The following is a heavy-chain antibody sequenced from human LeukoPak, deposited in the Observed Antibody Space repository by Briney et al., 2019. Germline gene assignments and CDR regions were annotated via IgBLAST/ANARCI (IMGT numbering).Heavy chain of an antibody. V-gene: IGHV1-69*13. J-gene: IGHJ5*02. CDR2: IIPIFGTA. D-gene: IGHD3-9*01. CDR1: GGTFSSYA. CDR3: ASCAKTRELRYCWFDP. Sequence: SVKVSCRASGGTFSSYAISWVRQAPGQGLEWMGGIIPIFGTANYAQKFQGRVTITADESTSTAYMELSSLRSEDTAVYYCASCAKTRELRYCWFDPWGQGTLVTVSS.